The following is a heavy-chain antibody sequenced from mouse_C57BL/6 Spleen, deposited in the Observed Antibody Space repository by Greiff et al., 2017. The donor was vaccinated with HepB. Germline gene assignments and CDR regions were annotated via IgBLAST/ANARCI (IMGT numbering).Heavy chain of an antibody. J-gene: IGHJ2*01. V-gene: IGHV1-82*01. CDR3: ARSTFPSRGFDN. D-gene: IGHD2-10*02. CDR2: FYPGDGDT. CDR1: FYSFIISF. Sequence: ISFNSSFYSFIISFINFFNQIPLKFFEFIFRFYPGDGDTNYNGKFKGKATLTADKSSSTAYMQLSNLTSVDSAVYFCARSTFPSRGFDNWGQGTTLTVSS.